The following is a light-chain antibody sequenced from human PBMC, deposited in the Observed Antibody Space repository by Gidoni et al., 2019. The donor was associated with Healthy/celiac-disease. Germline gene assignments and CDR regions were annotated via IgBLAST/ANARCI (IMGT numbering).Light chain of an antibody. Sequence: DIQMTQSPSSLSASVGDRVTITCRASQSISSYLNWYQQKPGKAPKRLIYAASNLQSGVPSRFSGSGSGTDFTLNISSLQPEDCANYYCQQSYSTPLYTFGQGTKLEIK. CDR3: QQSYSTPLYT. J-gene: IGKJ2*01. CDR2: AAS. CDR1: QSISSY. V-gene: IGKV1-39*01.